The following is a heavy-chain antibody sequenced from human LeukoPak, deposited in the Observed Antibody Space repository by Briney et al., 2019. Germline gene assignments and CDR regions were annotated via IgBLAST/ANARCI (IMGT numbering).Heavy chain of an antibody. Sequence: GGSLRLSCAASGFTFSSYGMSWVRQAPGKGLEWVSAISGSGGSTYYADSVKGRFTISRDNSKNTLYLQMNSLRAEDTAVYYCARSNYYYYYMDVWGKGTTVTISS. V-gene: IGHV3-23*01. CDR3: ARSNYYYYYMDV. CDR2: ISGSGGST. J-gene: IGHJ6*03. CDR1: GFTFSSYG. D-gene: IGHD3/OR15-3a*01.